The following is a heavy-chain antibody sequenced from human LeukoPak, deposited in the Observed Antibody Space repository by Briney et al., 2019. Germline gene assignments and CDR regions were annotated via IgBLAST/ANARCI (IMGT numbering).Heavy chain of an antibody. CDR3: ARGDGTIFGVVTTFDY. V-gene: IGHV4-34*01. D-gene: IGHD3-3*01. CDR2: INHSGST. CDR1: GGSFSGYY. Sequence: PSETLSLTCAVYGGSFSGYYWSWIRQPPGKGLEWIGEINHSGSTNYNPSLKSRVTISVDTSKNQFSLKLSSVTAADTAVYYCARGDGTIFGVVTTFDYWGPGTLVTVPS. J-gene: IGHJ4*02.